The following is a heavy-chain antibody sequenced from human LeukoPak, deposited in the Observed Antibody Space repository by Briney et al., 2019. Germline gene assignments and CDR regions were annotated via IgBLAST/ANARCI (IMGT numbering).Heavy chain of an antibody. CDR1: GFTFSDYW. Sequence: PGGSLRLSCEASGFTFSDYWMSWVRQAPGKGLEWVANIKPDGYDEYYVDSERGRFTISRDNAKNSLYLQMYSLRAEDTAVYHCAREGLHQYESGGHYYYYYYMDVWGKGTTVTVSS. J-gene: IGHJ6*03. CDR2: IKPDGYDE. CDR3: AREGLHQYESGGHYYYYYYMDV. V-gene: IGHV3-7*01. D-gene: IGHD3-22*01.